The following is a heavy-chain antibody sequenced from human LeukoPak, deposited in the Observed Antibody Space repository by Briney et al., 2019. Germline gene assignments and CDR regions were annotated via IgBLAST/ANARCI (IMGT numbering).Heavy chain of an antibody. Sequence: SETLSLTCTVSGGSISNSSYYWGWIRQPPGKGLEWIGSIYYSGSTYYNPSLKSRVTISVDTSKNQFSLKLSSVTAADTAVYYCARLRIAVAGTVDYWGQGTLVTVSS. D-gene: IGHD6-19*01. CDR1: GGSISNSSYY. J-gene: IGHJ4*02. CDR3: ARLRIAVAGTVDY. V-gene: IGHV4-39*01. CDR2: IYYSGST.